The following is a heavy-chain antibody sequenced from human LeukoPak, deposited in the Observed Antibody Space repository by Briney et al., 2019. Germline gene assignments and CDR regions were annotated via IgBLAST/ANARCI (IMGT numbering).Heavy chain of an antibody. V-gene: IGHV1-2*06. CDR3: ARELIAVAGVIDY. J-gene: IGHJ4*02. Sequence: ASVKVSCKASGYIFTAYYLHWVRQAPGQGLEWMGRINPNSGGINYAHKFQDRVTMIRSTAISTAYLELSRLRTDDTAVYYCARELIAVAGVIDYWGQGTLVTVS. D-gene: IGHD6-19*01. CDR2: INPNSGGI. CDR1: GYIFTAYY.